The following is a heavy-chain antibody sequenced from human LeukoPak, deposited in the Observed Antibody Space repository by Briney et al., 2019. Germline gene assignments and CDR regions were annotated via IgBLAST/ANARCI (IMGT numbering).Heavy chain of an antibody. D-gene: IGHD3-22*01. CDR3: AKEYYDSSGYPGY. J-gene: IGHJ4*02. V-gene: IGHV3-23*01. CDR2: ISGSGGST. CDR1: GYTFSSYA. Sequence: HPGGCLRLSCAASGYTFSSYAMSWVRQAPGKGLEWVSAISGSGGSTYYADSVKGRFTISRENSKNTLYLQMNSLRAEDTAVYYCAKEYYDSSGYPGYWGQGTLVTVSS.